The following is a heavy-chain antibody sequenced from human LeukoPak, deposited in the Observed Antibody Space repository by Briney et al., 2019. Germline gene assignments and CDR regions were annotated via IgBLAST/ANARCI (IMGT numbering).Heavy chain of an antibody. CDR2: ISAYNGNT. V-gene: IGHV1-18*01. J-gene: IGHJ4*02. CDR1: GYTFTSYG. D-gene: IGHD3-10*01. CDR3: ATVPGPYYYGSGTYFDY. Sequence: ASVKVSCKASGYTFTSYGISWVRQAPGQGLEWMGWISAYNGNTNYVQKLQGRVTMTTDTSTSTAYMELRSLRSDDTAVYYCATVPGPYYYGSGTYFDYWGQGTLVTVSS.